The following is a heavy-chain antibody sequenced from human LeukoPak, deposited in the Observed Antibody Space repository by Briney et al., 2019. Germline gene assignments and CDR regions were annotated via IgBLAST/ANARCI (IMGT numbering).Heavy chain of an antibody. D-gene: IGHD2-21*02. CDR1: GGSFSGYY. CDR3: ARGVWYSAGNWFDP. Sequence: SETLSLTCAVYGGSFSGYYWSWIRQHPGKGLEWIGYIPNSGSTYYNPSLKSRVTISVDTSKNQFSLKLSSVTVADTAVYYCARGVWYSAGNWFDPWGQGTPVTVSS. CDR2: IPNSGST. J-gene: IGHJ5*02. V-gene: IGHV4-34*09.